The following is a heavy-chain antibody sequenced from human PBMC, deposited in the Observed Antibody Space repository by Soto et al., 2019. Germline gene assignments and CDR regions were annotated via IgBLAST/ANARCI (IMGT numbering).Heavy chain of an antibody. CDR3: ARPPPTPTYYYYGLDV. J-gene: IGHJ6*02. CDR2: IYYSGST. D-gene: IGHD4-4*01. V-gene: IGHV4-31*03. Sequence: SETLSLTCTVSGGAISSGGYYWSWIRQHPGKGLEWIGYIYYSGSTYYNPSLKSRVTITVDTSKNQFSLKLSSVTAADTAVYYCARPPPTPTYYYYGLDVWGQGTTVTVSS. CDR1: GGAISSGGYY.